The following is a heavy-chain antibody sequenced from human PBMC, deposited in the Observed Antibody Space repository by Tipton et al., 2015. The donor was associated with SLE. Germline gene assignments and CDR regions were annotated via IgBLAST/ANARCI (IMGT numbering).Heavy chain of an antibody. V-gene: IGHV4-38-2*02. CDR2: ISHSEST. CDR3: ARSSVYSSSWPDY. J-gene: IGHJ4*02. Sequence: TLSLTCTVSGYSISSDYYWGWIRQPPGKGLEWIGSISHSESTYYNPYLKSRVTMPIDTSKNQFYLKLSSVTAADTAVYYCARSSVYSSSWPDYWGQGALVPVSS. CDR1: GYSISSDYY. D-gene: IGHD6-13*01.